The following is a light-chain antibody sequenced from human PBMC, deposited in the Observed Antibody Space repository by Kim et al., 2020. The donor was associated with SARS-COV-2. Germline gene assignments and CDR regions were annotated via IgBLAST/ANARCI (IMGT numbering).Light chain of an antibody. CDR3: ATWDDSLNAYV. J-gene: IGLJ1*01. CDR2: NDN. V-gene: IGLV1-44*01. CDR1: SSNIGRRS. Sequence: GQRVTISCSGSSSNIGRRSVNWFLQLPGTTPKLLIYNDNQRPSGVSDQFSGSRSGTSASLAISGLQSEDGADFYCATWDDSLNAYVFGTGTKVTVL.